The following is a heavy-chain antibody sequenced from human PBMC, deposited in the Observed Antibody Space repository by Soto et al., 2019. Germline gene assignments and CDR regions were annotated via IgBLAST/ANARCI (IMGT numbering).Heavy chain of an antibody. CDR3: ARSEGYYFDD. Sequence: SETLSLTCTVSGGSISSGGYYWTWIRQHPGKGLEWIGYIYYSGSTYYNPSLKSRFTISVDTSENQFSLKLNSVTAADTAVYYCARSEGYYFDDWGQGTLVTVSS. J-gene: IGHJ4*02. CDR1: GGSISSGGYY. CDR2: IYYSGST. V-gene: IGHV4-31*03.